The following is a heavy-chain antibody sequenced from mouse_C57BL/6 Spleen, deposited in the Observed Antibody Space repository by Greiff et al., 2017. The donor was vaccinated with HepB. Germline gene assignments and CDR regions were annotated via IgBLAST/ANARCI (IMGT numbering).Heavy chain of an antibody. CDR1: GYTFTSYW. D-gene: IGHD1-1*01. CDR2: IHPNSGST. Sequence: QVQLQQPGAELVKPGASVKLSCKASGYTFTSYWMHWVKQRPGQGLEWIGMIHPNSGSTNYNEKFKSKATLTVDKSSSTAYMQLSSLTSEDSAVYYCAREGSSYWYFDVWGTGTTVTVSS. CDR3: AREGSSYWYFDV. V-gene: IGHV1-64*01. J-gene: IGHJ1*03.